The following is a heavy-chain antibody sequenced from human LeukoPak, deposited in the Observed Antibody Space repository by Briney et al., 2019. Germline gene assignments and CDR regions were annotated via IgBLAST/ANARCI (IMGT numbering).Heavy chain of an antibody. CDR3: AREGSLWFGESKTDY. Sequence: GGSLRLSCAASGFTFSSYEMNWVRQAPGKGLEWVSYISSGGNTRYYADSVKGRFTISRDNAKNSLYLQMNSLRAEDTAVYYCAREGSLWFGESKTDYWGQGTLVTVSS. V-gene: IGHV3-48*03. J-gene: IGHJ4*02. CDR2: ISSGGNTR. D-gene: IGHD3-10*01. CDR1: GFTFSSYE.